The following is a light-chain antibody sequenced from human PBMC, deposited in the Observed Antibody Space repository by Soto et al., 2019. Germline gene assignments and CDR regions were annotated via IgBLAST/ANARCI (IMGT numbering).Light chain of an antibody. CDR2: GAS. CDR3: HKYGSSSLT. CDR1: QSVSSSY. Sequence: IVLTQSPGTLSLSPGERATPSCRASQSVSSSYLAWYQQRFGQAPRLLISGASSRATGIPARCSGSWPGTDLSSTISRLEPEDFAVYYCHKYGSSSLTFGQGTKVDIK. J-gene: IGKJ1*01. V-gene: IGKV3-20*01.